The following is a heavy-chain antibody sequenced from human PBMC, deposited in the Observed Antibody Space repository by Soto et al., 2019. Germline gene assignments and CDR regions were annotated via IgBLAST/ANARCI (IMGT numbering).Heavy chain of an antibody. CDR2: ISGSGGTT. CDR1: GFTFSSYA. CDR3: AKTAHGWFSAFDI. J-gene: IGHJ3*02. Sequence: EVQLLESGGGLVQPGGSLRLSCAASGFTFSSYAMSWVRQAPGKGLEWVSAISGSGGTTYYADSVKGRCTFSRDNSKNTLYLQMNSLRAEDTAVYYCAKTAHGWFSAFDIWGQGTMVTVSS. D-gene: IGHD6-19*01. V-gene: IGHV3-23*01.